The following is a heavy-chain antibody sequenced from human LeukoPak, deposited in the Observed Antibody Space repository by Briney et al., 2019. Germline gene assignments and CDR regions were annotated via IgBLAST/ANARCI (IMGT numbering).Heavy chain of an antibody. D-gene: IGHD3-16*01. CDR3: ARSLWPEDY. CDR2: INQDGTGK. CDR1: GFTFSDFY. Sequence: PGGSLRLSCAASGFTFSDFYISWVRESPGKGLEWVASINQDGTGKYYVASVKGRFTISRDNAKQSVWLQMTSLRADDTAVYYCARSLWPEDYWGQGTLVTVSS. J-gene: IGHJ4*02. V-gene: IGHV3-7*01.